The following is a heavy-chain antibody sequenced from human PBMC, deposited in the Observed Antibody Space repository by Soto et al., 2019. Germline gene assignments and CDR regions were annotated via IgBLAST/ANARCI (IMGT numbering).Heavy chain of an antibody. CDR3: ARSSPLSCSGGSCSSSGFFDY. CDR1: GYTFTSYY. Sequence: ASVKGSCKASGYTFTSYYIHWVRQAPGQGLEWMGIINPSGGSTSYAQKFQGRVTMTRDTSTSTGYMELSSLRSEDTAVYYCARSSPLSCSGGSCSSSGFFDYWGQGTLVTVSS. V-gene: IGHV1-46*03. CDR2: INPSGGST. J-gene: IGHJ4*02. D-gene: IGHD2-15*01.